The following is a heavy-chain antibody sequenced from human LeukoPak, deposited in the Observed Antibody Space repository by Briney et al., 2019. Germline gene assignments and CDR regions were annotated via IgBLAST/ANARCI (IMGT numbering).Heavy chain of an antibody. V-gene: IGHV4-59*01. CDR1: GGSISSYY. D-gene: IGHD3-22*01. CDR3: ARDFYYDSSGPYYFDY. CDR2: IYYSGST. Sequence: TSETLSLTCTVSGGSISSYYWSWIRQPPGKGLEWIGYIYYSGSTNYNPSLKSRVTISVDTSKNQFSLKLSSVTAADTAVYYCARDFYYDSSGPYYFDYWGQGTLVTVSS. J-gene: IGHJ4*02.